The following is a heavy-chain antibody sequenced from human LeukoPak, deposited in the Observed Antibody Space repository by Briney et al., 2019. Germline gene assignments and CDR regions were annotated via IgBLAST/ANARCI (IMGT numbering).Heavy chain of an antibody. J-gene: IGHJ4*02. V-gene: IGHV3-7*01. CDR2: IKEDGSEK. CDR1: GFTFNRDW. Sequence: GGSLRHSCTASGFTFNRDWTAWVRQAPGKGLEWVANIKEDGSEKNYVDSVKGRFTISRDNAKNSLYLQMNSLRAEDTAVYYCASSDIRFGELVDYWGQGTLVTVSS. D-gene: IGHD3-10*01. CDR3: ASSDIRFGELVDY.